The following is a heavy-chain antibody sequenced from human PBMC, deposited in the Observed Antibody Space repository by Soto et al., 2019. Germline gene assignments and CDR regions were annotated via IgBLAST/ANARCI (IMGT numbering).Heavy chain of an antibody. CDR2: IIPIFGTA. V-gene: IGHV1-69*13. D-gene: IGHD2-2*01. Sequence: ASVKVSWKASGGTFSSYAISWVRQAPGQGLEWMGGIIPIFGTANYAQKFQGRVTITADESTSTAYMELSSLRSEDTAVYYCARGNRDCSSTSCYWDYYYGMDVWGQGTTVTVSS. J-gene: IGHJ6*02. CDR3: ARGNRDCSSTSCYWDYYYGMDV. CDR1: GGTFSSYA.